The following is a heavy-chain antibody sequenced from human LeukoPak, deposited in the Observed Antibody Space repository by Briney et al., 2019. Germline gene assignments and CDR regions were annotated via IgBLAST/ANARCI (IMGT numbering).Heavy chain of an antibody. J-gene: IGHJ6*03. V-gene: IGHV4-4*07. D-gene: IGHD4-17*01. CDR2: IFTSGST. CDR1: GGSISTFY. CDR3: ARMRGATVTTRSNGYYYHYMDV. Sequence: SETLSLTCSVSGGSISTFYWSWIRQPAGKGLEWIGRIFTSGSTNYNPSLKSRITMSVDTSKNQFSLKLSSVTAADTAIYYCARMRGATVTTRSNGYYYHYMDVWGKGTTVTISS.